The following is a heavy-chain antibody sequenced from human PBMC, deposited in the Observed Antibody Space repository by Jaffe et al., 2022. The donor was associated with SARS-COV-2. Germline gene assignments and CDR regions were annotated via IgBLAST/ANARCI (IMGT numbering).Heavy chain of an antibody. V-gene: IGHV4-34*02. CDR3: TRNNWFDP. CDR1: GGSLTNYY. J-gene: IGHJ5*02. CDR2: INHNGVTT. Sequence: QVQLQQWGAGLLKPSETLSLTCAVYGGSLTNYYWSWIRQPPEKGLEWIGEINHNGVTTNYNPSLKSRVTISVDTSKNQFSLKLTSVTAADTAIYYCTRNNWFDPWGQGTLVTVSS.